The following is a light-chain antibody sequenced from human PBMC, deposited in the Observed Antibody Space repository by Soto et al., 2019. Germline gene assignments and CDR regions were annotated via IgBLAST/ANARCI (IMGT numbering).Light chain of an antibody. Sequence: EIVMTQSPATLSVSPGETATLSCRASQSVAGNLAWYQQKPGQPPRLLIYGVSTRATGVPASFSGSGSETDFSLTISSMQIEDYALYNCKQSNNWPSLTFGGGTKVEIK. CDR1: QSVAGN. CDR3: KQSNNWPSLT. CDR2: GVS. J-gene: IGKJ4*01. V-gene: IGKV3-15*01.